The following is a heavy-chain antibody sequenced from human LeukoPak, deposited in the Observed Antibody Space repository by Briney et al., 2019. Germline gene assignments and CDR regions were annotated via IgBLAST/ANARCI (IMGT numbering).Heavy chain of an antibody. CDR1: GFTFSSYA. D-gene: IGHD4-23*01. V-gene: IGHV3-23*01. Sequence: GGSLRLSCAASGFTFSSYAMTWVRQAPGKGLEWVSAISNTGGSTYYADSVRGRFTISRDNSKNTLYLQMNSLRTEDTAVYYCAKASTVITPEDYWGQGTLVTVSS. J-gene: IGHJ4*02. CDR2: ISNTGGST. CDR3: AKASTVITPEDY.